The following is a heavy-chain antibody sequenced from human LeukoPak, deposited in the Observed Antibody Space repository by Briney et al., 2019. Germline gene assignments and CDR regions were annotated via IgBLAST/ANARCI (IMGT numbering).Heavy chain of an antibody. CDR3: AKGGQNWYGSPVGY. J-gene: IGHJ4*02. D-gene: IGHD1-1*01. V-gene: IGHV3-43D*03. CDR1: GFTFDDYG. CDR2: ITWDGGGT. Sequence: PGGSLRLSCAASGFTFDDYGMSWVRQAPGKGLEWVSLITWDGGGTYYADSVKGRFTISRDNSKNSLYLQMNSLRPEDTALYYCAKGGQNWYGSPVGYWGQGTLVSVSS.